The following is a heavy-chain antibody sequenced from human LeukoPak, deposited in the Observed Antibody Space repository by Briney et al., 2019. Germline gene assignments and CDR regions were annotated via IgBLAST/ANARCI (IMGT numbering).Heavy chain of an antibody. V-gene: IGHV1-69*01. Sequence: VASVKVSCKASGGTFSSYAISWVRQAPGQGLEWMGGIIPIFGTANYAQKLQGRVTITADESTSTAYMELSSLRSEDTAVYYCASCLRDLIVGASPAYYYYYMDVWGKGTTVTVSS. J-gene: IGHJ6*03. CDR1: GGTFSSYA. CDR3: ASCLRDLIVGASPAYYYYYMDV. CDR2: IIPIFGTA. D-gene: IGHD1-26*01.